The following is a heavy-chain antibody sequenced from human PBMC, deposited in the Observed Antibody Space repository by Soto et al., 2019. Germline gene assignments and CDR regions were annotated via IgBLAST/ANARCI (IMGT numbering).Heavy chain of an antibody. D-gene: IGHD2-8*01. CDR2: MYYSGST. CDR1: GGSISSYY. CDR3: ARRRLIDYYYGMDV. J-gene: IGHJ6*02. V-gene: IGHV4-59*01. Sequence: SETLSLTCTVSGGSISSYYWSWIRQPPGKGLEWIGYMYYSGSTNYNPSLKSRVTISVDTSKNQFSLKLSSVTAADTAVYYCARRRLIDYYYGMDVWGQGTTVTVSS.